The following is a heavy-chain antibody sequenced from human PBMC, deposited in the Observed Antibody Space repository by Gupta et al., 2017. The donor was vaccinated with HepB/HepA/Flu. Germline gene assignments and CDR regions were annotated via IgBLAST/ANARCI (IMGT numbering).Heavy chain of an antibody. CDR1: GGSTSSSDYY. Sequence: QVHLQESGPGLVKPSETLSLTCTVSGGSTSSSDYYWGWIRQPPGEGLEWIGSIYYSGNTYYNPSFKSRVTVSIDTSKNQFSLKLSSVTATDTAVYYCARHWFCSSSNCHYYGMDVWGQGTTVTVSS. D-gene: IGHD2-2*01. V-gene: IGHV4-39*01. CDR3: ARHWFCSSSNCHYYGMDV. J-gene: IGHJ6*02. CDR2: IYYSGNT.